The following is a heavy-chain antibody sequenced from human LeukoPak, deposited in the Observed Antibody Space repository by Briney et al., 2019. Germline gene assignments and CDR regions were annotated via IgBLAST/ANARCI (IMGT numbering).Heavy chain of an antibody. J-gene: IGHJ5*02. CDR1: GGSISSSSYY. CDR3: ARKSRAMVRGWFDP. CDR2: IYYSGST. D-gene: IGHD3-10*01. Sequence: SETLSLTCTVSGGSISSSSYYWGWIRQPPGTGLEWIGSIYYSGSTYYNPSLKSRVTISVDTSKNQFSLKLSSVTAADTAVYYCARKSRAMVRGWFDPWGQGTLVTVSS. V-gene: IGHV4-39*01.